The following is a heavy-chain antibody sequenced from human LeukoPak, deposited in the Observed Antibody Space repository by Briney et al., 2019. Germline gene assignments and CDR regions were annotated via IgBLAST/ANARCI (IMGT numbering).Heavy chain of an antibody. Sequence: GGCLRLSCAASGFSFSSYAMGWVRQAPGKXLEWVSAISGSGDSTYYADSVKGRFTISRDNSKNTLYLQMNSLRAEDTAVYYCAKGPQGYCSGGYCYSYFDLWGRDTLVTVSS. CDR1: GFSFSSYA. D-gene: IGHD2-15*01. J-gene: IGHJ2*01. CDR3: AKGPQGYCSGGYCYSYFDL. CDR2: ISGSGDST. V-gene: IGHV3-23*01.